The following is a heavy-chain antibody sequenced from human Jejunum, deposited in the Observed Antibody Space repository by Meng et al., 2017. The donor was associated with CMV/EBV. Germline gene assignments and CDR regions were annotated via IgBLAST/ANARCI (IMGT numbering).Heavy chain of an antibody. Sequence: SVLTLDDYAMHWVRQAPGKGLEWISGISWNGAALSYADSVKGRFTIYRDNAKKTLYLQMNNLRVEDTALYYCAKAAGWEQPNRLDLWGQGTLVTVSS. CDR2: ISWNGAAL. D-gene: IGHD1-26*01. CDR3: AKAAGWEQPNRLDL. J-gene: IGHJ5*02. CDR1: VLTLDDYA. V-gene: IGHV3-9*01.